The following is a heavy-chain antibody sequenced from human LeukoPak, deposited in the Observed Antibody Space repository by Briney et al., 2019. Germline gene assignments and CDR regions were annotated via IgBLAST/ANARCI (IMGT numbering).Heavy chain of an antibody. D-gene: IGHD2-21*01. Sequence: VASVKVSCKASGYTFTGYYMHWGRQAPGQGLEWMGWINPNSGGTNYAQKFQGRVTMTRDTSISTAYMELSRLRSEDTAVYYCASVAHGRGDEEVDYWGQGTLVTVSS. CDR3: ASVAHGRGDEEVDY. CDR2: INPNSGGT. V-gene: IGHV1-2*02. J-gene: IGHJ4*02. CDR1: GYTFTGYY.